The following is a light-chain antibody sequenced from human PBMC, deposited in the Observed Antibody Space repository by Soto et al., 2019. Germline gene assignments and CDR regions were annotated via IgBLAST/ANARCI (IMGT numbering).Light chain of an antibody. CDR1: ESISSTF. J-gene: IGKJ1*01. V-gene: IGKV3-20*01. CDR3: QQSYSTVVT. CDR2: GAS. Sequence: IVLTQTPGTLSLSPGERATPSCRLSESISSTFLAWYQQKPGQAPRLLIYGASNRATGIPDRFSGSGSGTDFTLTISRLEPEDFATYYCQQSYSTVVTFGQGTKVEIK.